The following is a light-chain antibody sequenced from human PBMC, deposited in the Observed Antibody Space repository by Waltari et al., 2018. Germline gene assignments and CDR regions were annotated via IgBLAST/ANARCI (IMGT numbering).Light chain of an antibody. V-gene: IGLV8-61*01. CDR2: STN. J-gene: IGLJ3*02. Sequence: QTVVTQVPSFSVSPGGTVTLTCGLSSGSVSTSYFVSWYQQTPGQAPRALIYSTNTRSSGVPERFSGSILGNKAALTITGAQADDESDYYCALYLGSGFSWVFGGGTKLTVL. CDR1: SGSVSTSYF. CDR3: ALYLGSGFSWV.